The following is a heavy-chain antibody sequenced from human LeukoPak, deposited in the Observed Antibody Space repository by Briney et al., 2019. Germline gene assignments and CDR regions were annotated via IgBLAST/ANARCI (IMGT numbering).Heavy chain of an antibody. CDR2: ISSSSSYI. CDR3: ARSDGAYCSGGSCYDYGMDV. V-gene: IGHV3-21*01. Sequence: GGSLRLSCAAPGFTFSSYSMNWVRQAPGKGLEWVSSISSSSSYIYYADSVEGRFTISRDNAKNSLYLQMNSLRAEDTAVYYCARSDGAYCSGGSCYDYGMDVWGQGTTVTVSS. CDR1: GFTFSSYS. D-gene: IGHD2-15*01. J-gene: IGHJ6*02.